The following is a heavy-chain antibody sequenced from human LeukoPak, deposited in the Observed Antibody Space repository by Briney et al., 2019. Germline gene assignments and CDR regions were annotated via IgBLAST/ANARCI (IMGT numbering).Heavy chain of an antibody. D-gene: IGHD5-24*01. CDR1: GGTFSSYA. J-gene: IGHJ4*02. CDR3: ARDGYNAIDY. CDR2: IIPILGIA. Sequence: ASVKVSCKASGGTFSSYAISWVRQAPGQGLERMGRIIPILGIANYAQKFQGRVTITADKSTSTAYMELSSLRSEDTAVYYCARDGYNAIDYWGQGTLVTVSS. V-gene: IGHV1-69*04.